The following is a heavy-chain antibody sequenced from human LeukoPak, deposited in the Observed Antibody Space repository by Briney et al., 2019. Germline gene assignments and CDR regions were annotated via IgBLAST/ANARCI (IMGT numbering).Heavy chain of an antibody. CDR2: IKSKTDGGTT. J-gene: IGHJ4*02. CDR1: GFTFSNAW. D-gene: IGHD6-19*01. Sequence: GGSLRLSCAASGFTFSNAWMNWVRQAPGKGLEWVGRIKSKTDGGTTDYAAPVKGRFTISRDDSKNTLYPQMNSLKTEDTAVYYCTTSKRYSSGWYKDYWGQGTLVTVSS. V-gene: IGHV3-15*07. CDR3: TTSKRYSSGWYKDY.